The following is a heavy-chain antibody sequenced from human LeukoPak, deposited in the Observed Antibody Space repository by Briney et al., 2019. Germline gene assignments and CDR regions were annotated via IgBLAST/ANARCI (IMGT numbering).Heavy chain of an antibody. CDR1: GGSISSYY. D-gene: IGHD6-19*01. CDR3: ARPYSSGWYGAFDI. Sequence: SETLSLTCAVSGGSISSYYWSWIRQPPGKGLEWIGFIYTSGRTNYNPSLKSRVTISADTSKNQFSLKLSSVTAADTAVYYCARPYSSGWYGAFDIWGQGTMVTVSS. J-gene: IGHJ3*02. CDR2: IYTSGRT. V-gene: IGHV4-4*09.